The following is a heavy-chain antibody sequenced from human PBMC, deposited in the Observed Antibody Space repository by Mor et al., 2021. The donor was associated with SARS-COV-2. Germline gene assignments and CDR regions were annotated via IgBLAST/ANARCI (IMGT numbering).Heavy chain of an antibody. Sequence: GRFTLSRDNSKNTLYLQMNSLRAEDTAVYYCAKENRDIVVVVAASYGMDVWGQGTTVTVSS. J-gene: IGHJ6*02. D-gene: IGHD2-15*01. V-gene: IGHV3-23*01. CDR3: AKENRDIVVVVAASYGMDV.